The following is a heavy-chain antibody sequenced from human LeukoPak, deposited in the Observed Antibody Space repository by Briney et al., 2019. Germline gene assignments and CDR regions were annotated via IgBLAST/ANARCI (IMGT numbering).Heavy chain of an antibody. CDR1: GGSISSYY. CDR3: ARVPSYSSYYYFDY. CDR2: IYYSGST. J-gene: IGHJ4*02. Sequence: SETLSLTCTVSGGSISSYYWSWIRQPPGKGLEWIGYIYYSGSTNYNPSLKSRVTISVDTSKNQFSLKLSSVTAADTAVYYCARVPSYSSYYYFDYWGQGTLVTVSS. V-gene: IGHV4-59*01. D-gene: IGHD6-19*01.